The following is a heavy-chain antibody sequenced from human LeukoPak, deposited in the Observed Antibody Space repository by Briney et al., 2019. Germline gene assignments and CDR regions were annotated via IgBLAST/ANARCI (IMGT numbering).Heavy chain of an antibody. CDR2: IYTSGTT. D-gene: IGHD5/OR15-5a*01. J-gene: IGHJ3*02. V-gene: IGHV4-61*02. CDR3: ARRLRLKNPGGDAFDI. Sequence: PSQTLSLTCTVSGGSVRRGNYYWTWIRQPAGSGLEWIGRIYTSGTTDYNPSLRTRVTISVDASRNQFSLNLSSVTAADTAVYYCARRLRLKNPGGDAFDIWGQGTVVTVSS. CDR1: GGSVRRGNYY.